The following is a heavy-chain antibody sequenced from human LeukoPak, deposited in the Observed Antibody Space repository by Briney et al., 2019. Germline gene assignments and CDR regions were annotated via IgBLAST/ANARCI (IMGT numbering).Heavy chain of an antibody. CDR3: AGSNLYCSSTSCPPDY. V-gene: IGHV3-53*01. J-gene: IGHJ4*02. Sequence: GGSLRLSCAASGFTVSSNYMSWVRQAPGKGLEWVSVIYSGGSTYYADSVKGRFTISRDNSKNTLYLQMNSLRAEDTAVYYCAGSNLYCSSTSCPPDYWGRGTLVTVSS. D-gene: IGHD2-2*01. CDR1: GFTVSSNY. CDR2: IYSGGST.